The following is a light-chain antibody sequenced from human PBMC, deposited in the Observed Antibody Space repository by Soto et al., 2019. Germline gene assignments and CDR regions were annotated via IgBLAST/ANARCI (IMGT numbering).Light chain of an antibody. J-gene: IGKJ3*01. Sequence: EIVVTQSPGILSVSPGDRATLSCRASQSVSTNLAWYQQKPGQAPTLLIYAASTRATGIPARFTGSGSGTDFTLTISSLQSEDFAVYYWQEYSKWPLFTFGPGTSVDIK. CDR2: AAS. CDR3: QEYSKWPLFT. V-gene: IGKV3-15*01. CDR1: QSVSTN.